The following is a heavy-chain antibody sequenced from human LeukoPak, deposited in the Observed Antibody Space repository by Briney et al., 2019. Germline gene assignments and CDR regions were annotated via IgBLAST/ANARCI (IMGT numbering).Heavy chain of an antibody. V-gene: IGHV3-74*01. CDR3: ARVRDYDYVWGRREDAFDI. J-gene: IGHJ3*02. CDR2: INSVGSST. D-gene: IGHD3-16*01. Sequence: PGGSLRLSCAASGFTFSSYSMNWVRQAPGKGLVWVSRINSVGSSTNYADSVKGRFTISRDNAKNMLYLQMNSLRAEDTAVYYCARVRDYDYVWGRREDAFDIWGQGTMVTVSS. CDR1: GFTFSSYS.